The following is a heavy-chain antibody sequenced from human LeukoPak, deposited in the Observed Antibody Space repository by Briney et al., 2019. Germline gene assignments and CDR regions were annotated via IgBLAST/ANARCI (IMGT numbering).Heavy chain of an antibody. CDR3: ARDAGDYGDYEGGYYYMDA. Sequence: ASVKVSCKASGGIFSGYAISWVRQAPGQGLEWMGGIIPTFGTANYAQNFQGRVTITADESTSTAYMELSSLRSDDTAVYYCARDAGDYGDYEGGYYYMDAWGKGTTVAVSS. CDR1: GGIFSGYA. J-gene: IGHJ6*03. CDR2: IIPTFGTA. V-gene: IGHV1-69*13. D-gene: IGHD4-17*01.